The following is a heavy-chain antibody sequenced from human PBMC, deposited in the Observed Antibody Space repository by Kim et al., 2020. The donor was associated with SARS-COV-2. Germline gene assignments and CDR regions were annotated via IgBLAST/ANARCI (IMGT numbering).Heavy chain of an antibody. CDR3: ARGLYYDTTSYQYALDD. D-gene: IGHD3-22*01. V-gene: IGHV3-53*01. Sequence: GGSLRLSCAASGFTVSSKYMSWVRQAPGKGLEWVSVIYSDDTTYYGDSVKGRFTISRDNSKNTLFLQMHSLRAEDTAVYYCARGLYYDTTSYQYALDDWGQGTVVTVSS. CDR2: IYSDDTT. CDR1: GFTVSSKY. J-gene: IGHJ4*02.